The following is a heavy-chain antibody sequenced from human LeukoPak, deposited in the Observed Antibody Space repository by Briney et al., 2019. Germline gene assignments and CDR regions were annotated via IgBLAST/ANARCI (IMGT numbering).Heavy chain of an antibody. J-gene: IGHJ6*03. Sequence: PSETLSLTCAVYGVSFSGYYWSWLRQPPGKGLEWVGEINHSGRTNYNPSLKSRVTISVDTSKNQFSLKLSSVTAADTAVYYCAREKPLRGIRTTPYYYYMDVWGKGTTVTVSS. CDR3: AREKPLRGIRTTPYYYYMDV. CDR1: GVSFSGYY. V-gene: IGHV4-34*01. CDR2: INHSGRT. D-gene: IGHD2-15*01.